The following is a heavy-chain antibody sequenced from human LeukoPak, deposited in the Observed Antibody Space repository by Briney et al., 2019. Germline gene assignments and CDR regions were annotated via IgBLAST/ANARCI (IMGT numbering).Heavy chain of an antibody. V-gene: IGHV4-59*08. D-gene: IGHD3-10*01. CDR1: GGSISSYY. Sequence: SETLSLTCTVSGGSISSYYWSWIRQPPGKGLEWIGYIYYSGSTNYNPSLKSRVTISVDTSKNQFSLKLSSVTAAGTAVYYCARLPPRYGSGSYRIYYYYMDVWGKGTTVTVSS. CDR3: ARLPPRYGSGSYRIYYYYMDV. J-gene: IGHJ6*03. CDR2: IYYSGST.